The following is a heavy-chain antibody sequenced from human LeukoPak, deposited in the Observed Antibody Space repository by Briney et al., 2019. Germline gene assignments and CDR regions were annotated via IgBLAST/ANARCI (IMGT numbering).Heavy chain of an antibody. CDR3: VRNAGDY. Sequence: PSETLSLTCTVSGGSISSSSYYWGWIRQPPGKGLEWIGSIYYSGSTYYNPSLKSRVTISVDTSKNQFSLKLSSVTAADTAVYYCVRNAGDYWGQGTLVTVSS. D-gene: IGHD6-13*01. CDR2: IYYSGST. J-gene: IGHJ4*02. CDR1: GGSISSSSYY. V-gene: IGHV4-39*07.